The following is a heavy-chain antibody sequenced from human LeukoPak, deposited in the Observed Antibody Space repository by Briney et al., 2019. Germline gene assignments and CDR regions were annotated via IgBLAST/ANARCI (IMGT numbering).Heavy chain of an antibody. V-gene: IGHV4-4*07. Sequence: SETLSLTCTVSGGSISSYHWSWIRQPAGKGLEWIGRIYTSGSTNYNPSLKSRVAISVDKSKNQFSLKLSSVTAADTAVYYCARVGPLSPGDWFDPWGQGTLVTVSS. CDR2: IYTSGST. CDR1: GGSISSYH. CDR3: ARVGPLSPGDWFDP. J-gene: IGHJ5*02. D-gene: IGHD3-16*02.